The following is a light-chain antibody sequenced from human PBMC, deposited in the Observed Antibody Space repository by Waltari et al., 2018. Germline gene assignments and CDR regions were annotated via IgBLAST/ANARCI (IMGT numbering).Light chain of an antibody. V-gene: IGLV2-23*02. Sequence: QSALTQPASVSGSPGQSITISCTGTSSDIGYYNLVSWYQHLPGKAPKVMIYEVTKRPSGVSNRFSGSKSGNTASLTITGVQAEDEGHYYCCSYAGSGTWVFGGGTKLTVL. CDR3: CSYAGSGTWV. J-gene: IGLJ3*02. CDR1: SSDIGYYNL. CDR2: EVT.